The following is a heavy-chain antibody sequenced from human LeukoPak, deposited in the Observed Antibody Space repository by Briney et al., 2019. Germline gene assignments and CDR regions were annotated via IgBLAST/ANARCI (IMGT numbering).Heavy chain of an antibody. CDR3: VRDLVDPADY. CDR1: GFTFSSYS. D-gene: IGHD2-8*02. CDR2: ISSSSSYI. J-gene: IGHJ4*02. V-gene: IGHV3-21*01. Sequence: PGGSLRLSCAASGFTFSSYSMNWVRQAPGKGLEWVSSISSSSSYIYYADSVKGRFTISRDNAKNTVYLQMNSLRAEDTAVFYCVRDLVDPADYWGQGTLVTVSS.